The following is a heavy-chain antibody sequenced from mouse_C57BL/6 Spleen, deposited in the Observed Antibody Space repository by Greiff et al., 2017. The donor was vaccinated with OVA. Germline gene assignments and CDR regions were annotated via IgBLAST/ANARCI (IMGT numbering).Heavy chain of an antibody. Sequence: EVKLMESGEGLVKPGGSLKLSCAASGFTFSSYAMSWVRQTPEKRLEWVAYISSGGDYIYYADTVKGRFTISRDNARNTLYLQMSSLKSEDTAMYYCTRAPTGTAQLFYFDYWGQGTTLTVSS. CDR3: TRAPTGTAQLFYFDY. CDR2: ISSGGDYI. CDR1: GFTFSSYA. V-gene: IGHV5-9-1*02. D-gene: IGHD3-2*02. J-gene: IGHJ2*01.